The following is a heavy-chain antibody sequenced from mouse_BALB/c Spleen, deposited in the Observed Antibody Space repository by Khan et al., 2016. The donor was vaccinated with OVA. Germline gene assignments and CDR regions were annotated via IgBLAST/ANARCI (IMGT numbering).Heavy chain of an antibody. CDR2: IWGDGST. CDR1: GFSLNRYG. V-gene: IGHV2-3*01. J-gene: IGHJ4*01. D-gene: IGHD1-1*01. Sequence: QVQLKESGPGLVAPSQSLSITCTVSGFSLNRYGVNWVRQPPGKGLEWLGVIWGDGSTNYHSALKSRLIISKDDSKSQVCLKLNSLQTDDTATYYCAKFTPDYYSMDYWGQGTSVTVSS. CDR3: AKFTPDYYSMDY.